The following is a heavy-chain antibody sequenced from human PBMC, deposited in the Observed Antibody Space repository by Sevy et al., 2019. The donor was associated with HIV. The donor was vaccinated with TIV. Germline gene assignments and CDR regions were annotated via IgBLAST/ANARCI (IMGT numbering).Heavy chain of an antibody. CDR2: ISSSSSYI. CDR3: ARDPYCGGGSCYSSWFDP. V-gene: IGHV3-21*01. Sequence: GGSLRLSCAASGFTFSSYSMNWVRQAPGKGLEWVSSISSSSSYIYYADSVKGRFTISRDNAKNSLYLQMNSLRAEDTAVYYCARDPYCGGGSCYSSWFDPGGQGTLVTVSS. CDR1: GFTFSSYS. D-gene: IGHD2-15*01. J-gene: IGHJ5*02.